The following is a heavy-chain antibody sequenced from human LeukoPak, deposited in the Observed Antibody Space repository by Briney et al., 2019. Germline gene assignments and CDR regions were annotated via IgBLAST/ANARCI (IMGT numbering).Heavy chain of an antibody. J-gene: IGHJ4*02. CDR1: GFSFSSYS. CDR2: ISSSKSYI. CDR3: ARKYCSTTSCLFDN. Sequence: GGSLRLSCAASGFSFSSYSMNWVRQAPGKGLEWVSSISSSKSYIFYADSVKGRFTISRDNAKNSLYLQMNSLRAEDTAVYYCARKYCSTTSCLFDNWGQGTLVTVSS. V-gene: IGHV3-21*01. D-gene: IGHD2-2*01.